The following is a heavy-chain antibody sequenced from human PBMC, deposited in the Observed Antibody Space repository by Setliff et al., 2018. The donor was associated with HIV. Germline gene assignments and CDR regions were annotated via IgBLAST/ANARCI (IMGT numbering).Heavy chain of an antibody. CDR2: IWNDGSNK. V-gene: IGHV3-30*02. CDR3: VKDVSWAAS. CDR1: GFTFSSYA. D-gene: IGHD2-15*01. Sequence: PGGSLRLSCAASGFTFSSYAIHWVRQAPGRGLEWVAVIWNDGSNKYYVDSVKGRFTISRDNPKNTLYLQMGSLRIDDTAVYYCVKDVSWAASWGQGTLVTVSS. J-gene: IGHJ5*02.